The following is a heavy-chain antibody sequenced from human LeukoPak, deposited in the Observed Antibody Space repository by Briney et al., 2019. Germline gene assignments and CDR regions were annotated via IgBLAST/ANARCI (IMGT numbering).Heavy chain of an antibody. J-gene: IGHJ4*02. Sequence: SVKGSCKASVDTFTGYYMYWVRQTPGEGLEWVGWINTHSGGTNYVQKCQGRVSMSRDTCLCTASMELSAVRSDATAAYISVRDTPYYYGSRSSQAYFYYWGEGALVTVSS. V-gene: IGHV1-2*02. D-gene: IGHD3-10*01. CDR1: VDTFTGYY. CDR2: INTHSGGT. CDR3: VRDTPYYYGSRSSQAYFYY.